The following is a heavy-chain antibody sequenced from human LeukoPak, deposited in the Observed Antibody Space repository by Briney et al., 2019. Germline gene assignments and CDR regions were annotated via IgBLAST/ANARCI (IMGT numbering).Heavy chain of an antibody. D-gene: IGHD3-16*02. CDR2: ISSDGTNK. J-gene: IGHJ3*02. CDR1: GFTFSSNA. Sequence: GGSLRLSCAASGFTFSSNAIHWDRQSPGKGLEWVAVISSDGTNKYYADSVKGRFTISRDNSKNTLYLQMSSLRAEDTAVYFCARGNAYTSTVIFYFAFDIWGQGTMVTVSS. CDR3: ARGNAYTSTVIFYFAFDI. V-gene: IGHV3-30-3*01.